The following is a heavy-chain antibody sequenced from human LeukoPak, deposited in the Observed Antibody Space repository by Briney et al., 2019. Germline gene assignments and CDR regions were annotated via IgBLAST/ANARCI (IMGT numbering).Heavy chain of an antibody. V-gene: IGHV3-30-3*01. J-gene: IGHJ4*02. D-gene: IGHD2-2*01. CDR1: GFTFSSYA. CDR3: ARDGIVVVPARSNYYFDY. Sequence: GRSLRLSCAASGFTFSSYAMHWVRQAPGKGLEWVAVISYDGSNKYYADSVKGRFTISRDNSKNTLYLQMNSLRAEDTAVYYCARDGIVVVPARSNYYFDYWGQGTLVTVSS. CDR2: ISYDGSNK.